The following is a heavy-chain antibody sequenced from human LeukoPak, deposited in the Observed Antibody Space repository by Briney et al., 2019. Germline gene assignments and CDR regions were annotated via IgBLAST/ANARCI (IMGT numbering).Heavy chain of an antibody. CDR1: GFTFSSYA. J-gene: IGHJ4*02. Sequence: RGSLRLSCAASGFTFSSYAMSWVRQAPGKGLEWVSAISGSGGSTYYADSVKGRFTISRDNSKNTLYLQMNSLRAEDTAVYYCAKEHYGSGRYYPNYFDYWGQGTLVTVSS. CDR3: AKEHYGSGRYYPNYFDY. V-gene: IGHV3-23*01. CDR2: ISGSGGST. D-gene: IGHD3-10*01.